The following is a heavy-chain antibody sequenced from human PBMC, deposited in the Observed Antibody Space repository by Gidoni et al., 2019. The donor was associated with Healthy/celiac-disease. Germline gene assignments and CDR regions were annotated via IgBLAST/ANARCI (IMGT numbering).Heavy chain of an antibody. CDR2: IRYDGSNK. J-gene: IGHJ6*02. Sequence: QVQLVESGGGVVQPGGSLRLSCAASGFSFRSYGMHWVRQAPGKGLAWVAFIRYDGSNKYYADSVKGRFTISRDNSKNTLYLQMNSLRAEDTAVYYCAKALGAVAGDYYYGMDVWGQGTTVTVSS. CDR3: AKALGAVAGDYYYGMDV. CDR1: GFSFRSYG. V-gene: IGHV3-30*02. D-gene: IGHD6-19*01.